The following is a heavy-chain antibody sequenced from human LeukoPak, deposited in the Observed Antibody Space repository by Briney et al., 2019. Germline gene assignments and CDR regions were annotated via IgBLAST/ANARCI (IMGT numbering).Heavy chain of an antibody. J-gene: IGHJ4*02. D-gene: IGHD4-17*01. CDR1: GGSITTDYYF. Sequence: SETLFLTCTISGGSITTDYYFWGWIRQPPGKGLEWIGSVYYTGTTYYHPSLKSRVAISVDTSKNQFSPNLSSVTAADTAVYYCASQRDYGDYVPFWDWGQGTLVTVSS. V-gene: IGHV4-39*01. CDR3: ASQRDYGDYVPFWD. CDR2: VYYTGTT.